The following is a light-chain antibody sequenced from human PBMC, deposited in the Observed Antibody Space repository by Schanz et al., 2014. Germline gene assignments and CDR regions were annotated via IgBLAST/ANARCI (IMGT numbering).Light chain of an antibody. Sequence: EIVFTQSPATLSLSPGERATLSCRASQSVSSYLAWYQQKPGQAPRLLIYDASNRATGIPARFSGSGSGTDFTLTISSLEPEDFAVYYCQQYNKWPLTFGGGTKVE. J-gene: IGKJ4*01. CDR3: QQYNKWPLT. V-gene: IGKV3-11*01. CDR1: QSVSSY. CDR2: DAS.